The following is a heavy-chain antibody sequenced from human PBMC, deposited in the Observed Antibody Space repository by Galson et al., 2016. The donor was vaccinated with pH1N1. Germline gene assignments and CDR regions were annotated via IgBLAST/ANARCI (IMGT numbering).Heavy chain of an antibody. CDR1: GYRFDNYF. V-gene: IGHV1-2*02. D-gene: IGHD4-17*01. Sequence: SVKVSCKASGYRFDNYFLHWVRQALGQGVEWMGWINPNGGATNYAQKFQGRVTLTRDTSINTGFMELRGLTSDDTAVYFCAREGGVNGDYVFSYWGQGSLVIVSS. CDR2: INPNGGAT. CDR3: AREGGVNGDYVFSY. J-gene: IGHJ4*02.